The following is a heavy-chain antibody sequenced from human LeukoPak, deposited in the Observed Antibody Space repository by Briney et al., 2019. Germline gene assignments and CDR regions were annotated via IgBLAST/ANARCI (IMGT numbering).Heavy chain of an antibody. V-gene: IGHV4-34*01. Sequence: SETLSLTCAVYGGSFSGYYWSWIRQPPGKGLEWIGEINHSGSTNYNPSLKSRLTISVDTSKNKFSLNLSSVTAADTAVYYCASLIYGSSGYYFDKWGQGTLVTVSS. CDR1: GGSFSGYY. CDR2: INHSGST. D-gene: IGHD3-22*01. J-gene: IGHJ4*02. CDR3: ASLIYGSSGYYFDK.